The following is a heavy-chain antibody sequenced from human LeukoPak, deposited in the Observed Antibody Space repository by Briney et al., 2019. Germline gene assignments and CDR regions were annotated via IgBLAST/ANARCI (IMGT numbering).Heavy chain of an antibody. V-gene: IGHV3-21*01. CDR1: EFTFSSYN. CDR3: AKDLRFGPYYYYMDV. Sequence: GGSLRLSCAASEFTFSSYNMNWVRQAPGKGLEWVSSISSSSDYIYYADSVKGRFTISRDNSKNTLYLQMNSLRAEDTAVYYCAKDLRFGPYYYYMDVWGKGTTVTISS. J-gene: IGHJ6*03. D-gene: IGHD3-10*01. CDR2: ISSSSDYI.